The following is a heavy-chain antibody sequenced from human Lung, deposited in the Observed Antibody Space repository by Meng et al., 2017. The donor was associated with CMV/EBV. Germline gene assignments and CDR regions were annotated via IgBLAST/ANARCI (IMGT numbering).Heavy chain of an antibody. CDR2: INAGNGNT. CDR1: GYTCTTYP. V-gene: IGHV1-3*01. J-gene: IGHJ4*02. Sequence: VRLVQSGAEVKTPGASVKVSCNASGYTCTTYPMHWVRQAPGQRLELMGWINAGNGNTKYSEKFQSRVTITRDTAASTAYMELSSLRSEDTAVYYCARTGCSSSSCYDYWGQGTLVTVSS. CDR3: ARTGCSSSSCYDY. D-gene: IGHD2-2*01.